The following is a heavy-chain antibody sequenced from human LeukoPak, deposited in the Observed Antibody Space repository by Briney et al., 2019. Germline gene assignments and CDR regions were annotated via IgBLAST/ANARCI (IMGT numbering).Heavy chain of an antibody. V-gene: IGHV3-48*04. Sequence: GGSLRLSCAASGFTFSSYSMNWVRQAPGKGLEWVSYISSSGSTIYYADSVKGRFTISRDNAKNSLYLQMNSLRAEDTAVYYCARDSNYDSSGYHEGGGQGTLVTVSS. CDR1: GFTFSSYS. D-gene: IGHD3-22*01. J-gene: IGHJ4*02. CDR2: ISSSGSTI. CDR3: ARDSNYDSSGYHEG.